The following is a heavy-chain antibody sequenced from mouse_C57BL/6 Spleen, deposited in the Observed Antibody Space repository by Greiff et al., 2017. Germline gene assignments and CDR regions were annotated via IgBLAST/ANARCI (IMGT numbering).Heavy chain of an antibody. V-gene: IGHV5-4*01. CDR2: ISDGGSYT. D-gene: IGHD3-2*02. J-gene: IGHJ4*01. Sequence: EVKLMESGGGLVKPGGSLKLSCAASGFTFSSYAMSWVRQTPEKRLEWVATISDGGSYTYYPDNVKGRFTISRDNAKTNLYLQMSHLKSEDTAMYYCARDGPLQRRLPYDYAMDYWGQGTSVTVSS. CDR3: ARDGPLQRRLPYDYAMDY. CDR1: GFTFSSYA.